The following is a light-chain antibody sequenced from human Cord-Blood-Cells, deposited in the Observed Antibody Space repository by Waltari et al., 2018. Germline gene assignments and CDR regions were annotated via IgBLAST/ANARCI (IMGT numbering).Light chain of an antibody. Sequence: QSALTPPASVSGSPGQSITISCTGTSSDVGSYNLLSWYQQHPGKAPKLMIYEGSKRPSGVSNRFSGSKSGNTASLTISGLQAEDEADYYCCSYAGSSTFYVFGTGTKVTVL. V-gene: IGLV2-23*03. CDR1: SSDVGSYNL. CDR3: CSYAGSSTFYV. CDR2: EGS. J-gene: IGLJ1*01.